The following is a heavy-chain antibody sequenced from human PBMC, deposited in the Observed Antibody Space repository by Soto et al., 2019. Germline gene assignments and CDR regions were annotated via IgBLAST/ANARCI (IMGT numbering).Heavy chain of an antibody. Sequence: EVQLVESGGGLVKPGGSLRLSCAASGFTFSNAWMNWVRQAPGKGLEWVGRIKSKNDGGTTDYAARVKGRFTISRDETKHTLYLKTNRLNAEDTAIYYCTTNLVGAPVYWGQGTLVTVSS. CDR1: GFTFSNAW. V-gene: IGHV3-15*07. CDR2: IKSKNDGGTT. CDR3: TTNLVGAPVY. D-gene: IGHD1-26*01. J-gene: IGHJ4*02.